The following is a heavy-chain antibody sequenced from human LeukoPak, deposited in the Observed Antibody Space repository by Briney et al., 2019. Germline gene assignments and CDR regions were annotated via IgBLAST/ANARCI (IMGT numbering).Heavy chain of an antibody. V-gene: IGHV3-7*01. CDR1: GFTFSKHW. CDR3: VRGQNIYY. D-gene: IGHD2-21*01. CDR2: IKQDGSEK. J-gene: IGHJ4*02. Sequence: PGGSLRLSCAASGFTFSKHWMSWVRQAPGKGLEWVANIKQDGSEKYYVDSVKGRFTISRDNAKNSLYLQMNSLRAEDTAVYYCVRGQNIYYWGQGTLVTVSS.